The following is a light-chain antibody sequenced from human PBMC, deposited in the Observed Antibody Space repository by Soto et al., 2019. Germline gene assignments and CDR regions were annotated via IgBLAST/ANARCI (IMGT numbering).Light chain of an antibody. J-gene: IGLJ1*01. V-gene: IGLV2-14*01. CDR3: SSYAGSSNV. CDR2: KVT. CDR1: SSDVGAYNY. Sequence: QSVLTQPASVSGSPGQSITISCTGTSSDVGAYNYVSWYRQHPGKGPELIIYKVTDRPSGVSSRFSGSKSGNTASLTVSGLQAEDEADYYCSSYAGSSNVFGTGTKVTVL.